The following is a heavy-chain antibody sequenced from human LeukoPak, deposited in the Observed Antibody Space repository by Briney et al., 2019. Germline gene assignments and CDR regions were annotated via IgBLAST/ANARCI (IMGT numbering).Heavy chain of an antibody. CDR2: ISSSSSYI. V-gene: IGHV3-21*01. CDR3: ARVGVTSYGMDV. J-gene: IGHJ6*02. Sequence: GGSLRLSCAASGFTFSSYSMNWVRQAPGKGLGWVSSISSSSSYIYYADSVKGRFTISRDNAKNSLYLQMNGLRAEDTAVYYCARVGVTSYGMDVWGQGTTVTVSS. D-gene: IGHD3-16*01. CDR1: GFTFSSYS.